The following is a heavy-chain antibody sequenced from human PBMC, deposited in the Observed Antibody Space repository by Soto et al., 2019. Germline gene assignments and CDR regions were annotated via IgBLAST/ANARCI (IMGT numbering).Heavy chain of an antibody. CDR1: GFTFGDYY. D-gene: IGHD2-2*01. V-gene: IGHV3-11*06. CDR2: ISSSSSYT. CDR3: ARETSYCSSTSCLNWFDP. J-gene: IGHJ5*02. Sequence: TGGSLRLSCAASGFTFGDYYMSWIRQAPGKGLEWVSYISSSSSYTNYADSVKGRFTISRDNAKNSLYLQMNSLRAEDTAVYYCARETSYCSSTSCLNWFDPWGQGTLVTVSS.